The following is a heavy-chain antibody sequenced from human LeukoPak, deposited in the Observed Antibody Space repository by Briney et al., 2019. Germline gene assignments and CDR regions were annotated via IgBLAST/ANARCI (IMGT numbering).Heavy chain of an antibody. CDR2: ISSSSSYT. V-gene: IGHV3-21*01. J-gene: IGHJ5*02. CDR3: ARESEQQPYNWFDP. Sequence: GGSLRLSCAASEFSVGSNYMTWVRQAPGKGLEWVSSISSSSSYTYYADSVKGRFTISRDNAKNSLYLQMNSLRAEDTAVYYCARESEQQPYNWFDPWGQGTLVTVSS. D-gene: IGHD6-13*01. CDR1: EFSVGSNY.